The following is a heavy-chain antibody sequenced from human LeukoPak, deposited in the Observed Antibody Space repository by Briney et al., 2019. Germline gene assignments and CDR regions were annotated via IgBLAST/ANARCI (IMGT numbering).Heavy chain of an antibody. Sequence: SETLSLTCTVSGGSISSYYWSWIRKPPGKGLDWIGYIYYSGITNYNPSLRSRVTISVDRSKNQFSLKLTSVTAADTAVYYCARRGRNSSGWQDYLWGQGTLVTVSS. D-gene: IGHD6-25*01. CDR1: GGSISSYY. CDR2: IYYSGIT. J-gene: IGHJ4*02. V-gene: IGHV4-59*01. CDR3: ARRGRNSSGWQDYL.